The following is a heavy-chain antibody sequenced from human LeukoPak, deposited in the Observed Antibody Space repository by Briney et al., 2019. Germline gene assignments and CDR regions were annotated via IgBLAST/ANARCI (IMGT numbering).Heavy chain of an antibody. CDR3: ANSLPTVSTRNYFDY. V-gene: IGHV4-31*03. CDR2: IYYNGRSGNT. Sequence: SETLSLTCSVSDDSISRRGYYWSWIRQRPGMGLEWMGYIYYNGRSGNTYYNLALKSRVTMSIDTGEKHFSLRLTSVTAADAAVYYCANSLPTVSTRNYFDYWGQGTLVIVSS. D-gene: IGHD5/OR15-5a*01. J-gene: IGHJ4*02. CDR1: DDSISRRGYY.